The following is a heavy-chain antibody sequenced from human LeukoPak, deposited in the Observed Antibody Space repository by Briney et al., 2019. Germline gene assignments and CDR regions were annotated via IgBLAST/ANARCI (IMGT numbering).Heavy chain of an antibody. V-gene: IGHV3-43D*03. D-gene: IGHD3-22*01. Sequence: GGSLRLSCAASGFTFVDYAMHWVRQAPGKGLEWVSLISWDGGSTYYADSVKGRFTISRDNSKNSLYPQMNSLRAEDTALYYCAKDSYYDSSGYPDYWGQGTLVTVSS. CDR1: GFTFVDYA. CDR2: ISWDGGST. CDR3: AKDSYYDSSGYPDY. J-gene: IGHJ4*02.